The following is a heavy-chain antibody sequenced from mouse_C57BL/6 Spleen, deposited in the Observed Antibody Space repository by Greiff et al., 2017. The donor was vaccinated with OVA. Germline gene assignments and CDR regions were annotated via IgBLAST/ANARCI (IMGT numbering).Heavy chain of an antibody. V-gene: IGHV1-50*01. D-gene: IGHD4-1*01. CDR3: ARGNWDGAY. J-gene: IGHJ3*01. CDR2: IDPSDSYT. Sequence: QVQLQQPGAELVKPGASVKLSCKASGYTFTSYWMQWVKQRPGQGLEWIGEIDPSDSYTNYNQKFKGKATLTVEPSSSTAYMQLSSLTSEDSAVYYCARGNWDGAYWGQGTLVTVSA. CDR1: GYTFTSYW.